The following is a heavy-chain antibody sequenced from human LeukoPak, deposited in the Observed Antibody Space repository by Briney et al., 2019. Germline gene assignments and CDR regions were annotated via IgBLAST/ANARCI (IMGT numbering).Heavy chain of an antibody. V-gene: IGHV1-46*01. D-gene: IGHD2-15*01. CDR1: GYTFTTYY. CDR3: ARDPGGGYCSGGSCYAFDY. Sequence: ASVKVSCKASGYTFTTYYIHWVRQAPGQGLEWMGVINPSGGGTSYAQKFQGRVTMTRDTSTSTVYMELNSLRSEDTAVYHCARDPGGGYCSGGSCYAFDYWGQGTLVTVSS. CDR2: INPSGGGT. J-gene: IGHJ4*02.